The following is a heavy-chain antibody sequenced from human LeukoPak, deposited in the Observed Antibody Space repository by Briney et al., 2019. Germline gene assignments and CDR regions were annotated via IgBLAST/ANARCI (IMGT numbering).Heavy chain of an antibody. D-gene: IGHD6-19*01. CDR1: GGSISSGGYY. Sequence: SQTLSLTCTVSGGSISSGGYYWSWIRQHPGKGLEWIGYIYYSGSTYYNPSLKSRVTISVDTSKNQFSLKLSSVTAADTAVYYCARVIAVAGIFRYGMDVWGQGTTVTVSS. J-gene: IGHJ6*02. CDR2: IYYSGST. V-gene: IGHV4-31*03. CDR3: ARVIAVAGIFRYGMDV.